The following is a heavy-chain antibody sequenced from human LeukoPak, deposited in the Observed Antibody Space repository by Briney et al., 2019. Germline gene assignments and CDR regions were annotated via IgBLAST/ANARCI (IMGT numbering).Heavy chain of an antibody. D-gene: IGHD2-8*01. CDR1: GGSISSSNYY. CDR3: AKDGYLYAISY. V-gene: IGHV3-23*01. J-gene: IGHJ4*02. Sequence: ETLSLTCTVSGGSISSSNYYWGWIRQPPGKGLEWVSAISGSGGSTYYADSVKGRFTISRDNSKNTLYLQMNSLRAEDTAVYYCAKDGYLYAISYWGQGTLVTVSS. CDR2: ISGSGGST.